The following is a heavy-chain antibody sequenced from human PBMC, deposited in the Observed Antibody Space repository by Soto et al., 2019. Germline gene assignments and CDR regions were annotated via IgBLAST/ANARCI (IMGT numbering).Heavy chain of an antibody. J-gene: IGHJ6*02. Sequence: SGPTLVNPTQTLTLTCTFSGFSLSTSGMCVSWIRQPPGKALEWLALIDWDDDKYYSTSLKTRLTISKDTSKNQVVLTMINMDPVDTATYYCARGRGGYSYGNYYYYGMDVWGQGTTVTVSS. V-gene: IGHV2-70*01. CDR1: GFSLSTSGMC. CDR3: ARGRGGYSYGNYYYYGMDV. CDR2: IDWDDDK. D-gene: IGHD5-18*01.